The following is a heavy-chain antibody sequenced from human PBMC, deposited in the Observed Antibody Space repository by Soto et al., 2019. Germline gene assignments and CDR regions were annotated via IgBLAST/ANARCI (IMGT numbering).Heavy chain of an antibody. V-gene: IGHV1-2*04. CDR1: GYSFTSHY. J-gene: IGHJ4*02. CDR2: INPNSGGT. Sequence: APVKVSCKAIGYSFTSHYMHWVRQAPGQGLEWMGWINPNSGGTNYAQKFQGWVTMTRDTSISTAYMELSRLRSDDTAVYYCARDRRYYYDSSGYYSPYYFDYWGQGTLVTVSS. D-gene: IGHD3-22*01. CDR3: ARDRRYYYDSSGYYSPYYFDY.